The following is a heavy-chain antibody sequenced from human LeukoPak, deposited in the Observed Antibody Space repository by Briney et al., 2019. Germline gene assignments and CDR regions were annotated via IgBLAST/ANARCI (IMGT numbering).Heavy chain of an antibody. J-gene: IGHJ4*02. D-gene: IGHD3-10*01. CDR1: GFTFSGYE. Sequence: GGSLRLSCAASGFTFSGYEMNWVRQAPGKGLEGVSYISSSGSTIYYADSVKGRFTISRDNAKNSLYLQMNSLRAEDTAVYYCATHPMVRELDYWGQGTLVTVSS. CDR2: ISSSGSTI. CDR3: ATHPMVRELDY. V-gene: IGHV3-48*03.